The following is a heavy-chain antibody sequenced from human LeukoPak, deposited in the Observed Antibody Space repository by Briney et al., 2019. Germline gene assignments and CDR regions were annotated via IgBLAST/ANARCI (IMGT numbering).Heavy chain of an antibody. CDR2: ISGSSTYI. CDR3: ARRGYYDSSGYDY. J-gene: IGHJ4*02. V-gene: IGHV3-21*01. Sequence: GGSLRLSCAASGFTFSSYEMNWVRQAPGKGLEWVSSISGSSTYIYYADSVKGRFTISRDNAKNSLYLQINSLRAEDTAIYYCARRGYYDSSGYDYWGQGTLVTVSS. CDR1: GFTFSSYE. D-gene: IGHD3-22*01.